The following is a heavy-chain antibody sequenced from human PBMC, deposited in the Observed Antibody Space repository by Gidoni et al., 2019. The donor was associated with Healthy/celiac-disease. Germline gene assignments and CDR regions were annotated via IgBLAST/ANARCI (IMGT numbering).Heavy chain of an antibody. V-gene: IGHV3-11*05. CDR3: ARVSSGIVVVVAATYFDY. J-gene: IGHJ4*02. Sequence: QVQLVESGGGLVKPGGSLRRSCSASGFTFSDYYMSWIRQAPGKGLEWVSYISSSSSYTNYADSVKGRFTISRDNAKNSLYLQMNSLRAEDTAVYYCARVSSGIVVVVAATYFDYWGQGTLVTVSS. CDR2: ISSSSSYT. D-gene: IGHD2-15*01. CDR1: GFTFSDYY.